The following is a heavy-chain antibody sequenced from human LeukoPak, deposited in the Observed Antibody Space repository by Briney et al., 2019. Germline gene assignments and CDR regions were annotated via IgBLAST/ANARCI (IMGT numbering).Heavy chain of an antibody. CDR3: ARAPTTYNNAWGGY. V-gene: IGHV1-18*01. D-gene: IGHD1-14*01. J-gene: IGHJ4*02. CDR2: IRVYNGDT. CDR1: GYTFTNHG. Sequence: GASVKVSCKASGYTFTNHGITWVRQAPGQGLEWMGWIRVYNGDTNYAQTLQDRLTMTTDTSTSTAYMELRSLRSDDTAVYYCARAPTTYNNAWGGYWGQGTLVAVSS.